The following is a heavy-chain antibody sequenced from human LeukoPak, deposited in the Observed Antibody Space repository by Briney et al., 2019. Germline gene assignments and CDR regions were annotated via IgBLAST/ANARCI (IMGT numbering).Heavy chain of an antibody. J-gene: IGHJ3*02. CDR3: ASLPGYNWNYDAFDI. CDR2: MNPNSGNT. Sequence: ASVKVSCKASGYTFTSYDINWVRQATGQGLEWMGWMNPNSGNTGYAQKFQGRVTMTRNTSISTAYMELSSLRSEDTAVYYCASLPGYNWNYDAFDIWGQGTMVTVSS. D-gene: IGHD1-7*01. V-gene: IGHV1-8*01. CDR1: GYTFTSYD.